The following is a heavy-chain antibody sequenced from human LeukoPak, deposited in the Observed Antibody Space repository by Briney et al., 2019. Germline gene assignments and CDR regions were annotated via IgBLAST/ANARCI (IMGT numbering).Heavy chain of an antibody. V-gene: IGHV3-21*06. Sequence: GGSLRLSCAASEFTFSSYNMNWVRQAPGKGREWVSSISSSSDYIYYADSVKGRFTISRDNAKNSLYLQMDSLRVEDTAEYYCARDPYSGNYGAYYYYYMDVWGKGTTVTVSS. CDR1: EFTFSSYN. CDR3: ARDPYSGNYGAYYYYYMDV. CDR2: ISSSSDYI. D-gene: IGHD1-26*01. J-gene: IGHJ6*03.